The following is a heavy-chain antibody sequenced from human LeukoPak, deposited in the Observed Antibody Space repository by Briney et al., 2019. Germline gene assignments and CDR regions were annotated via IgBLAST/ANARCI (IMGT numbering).Heavy chain of an antibody. V-gene: IGHV3-53*01. Sequence: GGSLRLSCAASGFAVSSNYMSWVRQAPGKGLEWVSVIYSGGSTYYADSVKGRFTISRDNSKNTLYLQMNSLRAEDTAVYYCARVRQRYYFDYWGQGTLVTVSS. CDR3: ARVRQRYYFDY. CDR1: GFAVSSNY. D-gene: IGHD6-25*01. CDR2: IYSGGST. J-gene: IGHJ4*02.